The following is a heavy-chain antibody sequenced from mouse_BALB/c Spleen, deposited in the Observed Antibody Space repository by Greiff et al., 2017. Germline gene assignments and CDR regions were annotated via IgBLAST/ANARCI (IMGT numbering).Heavy chain of an antibody. J-gene: IGHJ4*01. V-gene: IGHV1-39*01. CDR2: INPYYGST. CDR3: ARSDDGYYAMDY. CDR1: GYSFTDYI. D-gene: IGHD2-3*01. Sequence: VQLQQTGPELVKPGASVKISCKASGYSFTDYIMLWVKQSHGKSLEWIGNINPYYGSTSYNLKFKGKATLTVDKSSSTAYMQLNSLTSEDSAVYYCARSDDGYYAMDYWGQGTSVTVSS.